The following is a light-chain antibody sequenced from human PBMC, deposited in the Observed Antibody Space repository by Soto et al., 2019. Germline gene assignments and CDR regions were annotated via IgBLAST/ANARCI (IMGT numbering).Light chain of an antibody. Sequence: SALTQPPSASGTPGQRVTISCSGSSSNIESNTVYWYQQLPGMAPRLLIHTNDRRPSGVPDRFSGSKSGTSASLAISGLQSEDEADYYCLAWDDSLNGNLFGTGTKVTV. CDR3: LAWDDSLNGNL. CDR2: TND. V-gene: IGLV1-44*01. J-gene: IGLJ1*01. CDR1: SSNIESNT.